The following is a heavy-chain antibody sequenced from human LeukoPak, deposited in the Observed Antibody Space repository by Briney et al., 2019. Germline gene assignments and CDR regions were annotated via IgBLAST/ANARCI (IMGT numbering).Heavy chain of an antibody. CDR2: IYGSGIT. V-gene: IGHV4-4*07. Sequence: SETLSLTCTVSGGSIISNYWSWLRQSPGTGLEWIGRIYGSGITDYNPSLKSRVTMSLDTSRKQFSLRLTSVTAADTAVYYCARLKFYDSTGYSPGYYMDVWGKGTTVSVFS. D-gene: IGHD3-22*01. CDR3: ARLKFYDSTGYSPGYYMDV. J-gene: IGHJ6*03. CDR1: GGSIISNY.